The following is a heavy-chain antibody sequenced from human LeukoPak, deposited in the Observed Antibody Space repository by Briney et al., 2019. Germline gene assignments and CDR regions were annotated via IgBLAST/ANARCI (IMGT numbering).Heavy chain of an antibody. V-gene: IGHV4-34*01. CDR1: GGSLSGYY. D-gene: IGHD3-22*01. CDR2: INHSGST. Sequence: PSETLSLTCAVSGGSLSGYYWTWIRQPPGKGLEWIGEINHSGSTNYNPSLKSRVTISVDTSKNQFSLKLSSVTAADTAVYYCARGPPANMIVVVITRGRPHDAFDIWGQGTMVTVSS. J-gene: IGHJ3*02. CDR3: ARGPPANMIVVVITRGRPHDAFDI.